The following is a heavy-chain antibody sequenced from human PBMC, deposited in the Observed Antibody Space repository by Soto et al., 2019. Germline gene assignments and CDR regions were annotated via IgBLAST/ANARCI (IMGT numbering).Heavy chain of an antibody. CDR1: GFTFSSYG. CDR2: IWYDGSNK. V-gene: IGHV3-33*01. CDR3: ARDRGVKLGYCSSTSCAARNYGMDV. D-gene: IGHD2-2*01. J-gene: IGHJ6*02. Sequence: QVQLVESGGGVVQPGRSLRLSCAASGFTFSSYGMHWVRQAPGKGLEWVAVIWYDGSNKYYADSVKGRFTISRDNSKNTLYLQMNSLRAEDTAVYYCARDRGVKLGYCSSTSCAARNYGMDVWGQGTTVTVSS.